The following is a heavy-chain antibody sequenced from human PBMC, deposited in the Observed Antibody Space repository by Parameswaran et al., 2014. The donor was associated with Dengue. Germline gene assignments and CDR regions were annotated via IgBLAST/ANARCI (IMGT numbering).Heavy chain of an antibody. CDR3: ARGGSRGYYSSADFDY. Sequence: RWIRQPPGKGLEWIGYIYYSGSTNYNPSLKSRVTISVDTSKNQFSLKLSSVTAADTAVYYCARGGSRGYYSSADFDYWGQGTLVTVSS. V-gene: IGHV4-59*01. D-gene: IGHD3-22*01. J-gene: IGHJ4*02. CDR2: IYYSGST.